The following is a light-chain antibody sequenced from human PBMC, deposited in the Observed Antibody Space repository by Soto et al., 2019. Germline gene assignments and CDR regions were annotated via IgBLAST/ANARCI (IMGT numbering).Light chain of an antibody. CDR1: QTVSSNF. CDR3: QHYVDSPLT. J-gene: IGKJ1*01. CDR2: GAS. V-gene: IGKV3-20*01. Sequence: IVLTQSPGTLSLSPGERATLSCRASQTVSSNFLAWYQEKPGQGPRLLIYGASTRATGIPDRFSGSGSGTDFTLTISRLEPEDFAVYFCQHYVDSPLTFGQGTKVDIK.